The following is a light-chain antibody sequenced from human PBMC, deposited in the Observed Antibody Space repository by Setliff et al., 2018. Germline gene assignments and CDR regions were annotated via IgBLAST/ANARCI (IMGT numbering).Light chain of an antibody. CDR2: GNS. J-gene: IGLJ3*02. CDR1: SSNIGAGYD. Sequence: QSALAQPPSASGSPGQSVTISCTGSSSNIGAGYDVHWYQQLPGTAPKLLIYGNSNRPSGVPDRFSGSKSGTSASLAITGLQAEDEADYYCQSYDSSLSGWVFGGGTQLT. CDR3: QSYDSSLSGWV. V-gene: IGLV1-40*01.